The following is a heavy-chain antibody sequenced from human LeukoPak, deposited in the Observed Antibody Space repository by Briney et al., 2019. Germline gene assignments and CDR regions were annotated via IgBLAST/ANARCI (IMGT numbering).Heavy chain of an antibody. CDR3: AKDAVAGTWLHY. D-gene: IGHD6-19*01. J-gene: IGHJ4*02. Sequence: GGSLRLSCAASGFTFCDYAMHWVRQAPGKGLEWVSLIRGDGRTTSYAGSVKGRVTISRDNRKNSLYLQMSSLRPEDTAMYYCAKDAVAGTWLHYWGQGTLVTVSS. V-gene: IGHV3-43*02. CDR1: GFTFCDYA. CDR2: IRGDGRTT.